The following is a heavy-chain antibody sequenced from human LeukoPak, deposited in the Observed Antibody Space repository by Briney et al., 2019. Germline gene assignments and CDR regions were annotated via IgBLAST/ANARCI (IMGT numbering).Heavy chain of an antibody. CDR3: AREPLGYSYGYRSY. J-gene: IGHJ4*02. CDR2: IIPILGIA. D-gene: IGHD5-18*01. V-gene: IGHV1-69*04. CDR1: GGTFSSYT. Sequence: ASVKVSCKASGGTFSSYTISWVRQAPGQGLEWMGRIIPILGIANYAQKFQGRITITADKSTSTAYMELSSLRSEDTAVYYCAREPLGYSYGYRSYWGQGTLVTVSS.